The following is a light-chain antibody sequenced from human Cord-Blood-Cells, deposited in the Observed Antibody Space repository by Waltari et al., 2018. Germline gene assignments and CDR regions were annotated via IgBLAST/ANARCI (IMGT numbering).Light chain of an antibody. CDR1: SSDVGGLNY. J-gene: IGLJ2*01. CDR2: DVS. CDR3: CSYAGSYTL. V-gene: IGLV2-11*01. Sequence: QSALTQPRSVSGSPGQSVTISCTGPSSDVGGLNYVSWYQQHPGKAPKLMIYDVSKRPSGVPDRFSGSKSGNTASLTISGLQAEDEADYYCCSYAGSYTLFGGGTKLTVL.